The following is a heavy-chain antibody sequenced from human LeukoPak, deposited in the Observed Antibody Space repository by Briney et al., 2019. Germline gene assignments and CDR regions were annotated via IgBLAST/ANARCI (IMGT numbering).Heavy chain of an antibody. D-gene: IGHD3-9*01. J-gene: IGHJ4*02. CDR2: INPNSGGT. CDR1: GYTFTGYH. CDR3: AREGYDILTGSFDY. V-gene: IGHV1-2*02. Sequence: ASVKVSCKASGYTFTGYHMHWVRQAPGQGLEWMGWINPNSGGTNYAQKFQGRVTMTRDTSISTAYMELSRLRSDDTAVYYCAREGYDILTGSFDYWGQGTLVTVSS.